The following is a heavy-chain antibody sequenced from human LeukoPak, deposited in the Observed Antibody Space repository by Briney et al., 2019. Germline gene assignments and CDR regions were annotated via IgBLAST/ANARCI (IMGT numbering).Heavy chain of an antibody. V-gene: IGHV7-4-1*02. J-gene: IGHJ6*02. CDR1: GYTFTSYA. Sequence: GASVRVSCKPSGYTFTSYAMNWVRQAPGQGLEWTGWINTNTGNPTYAQGFTGCFVFSLDTSVSTAYLQINSLKAEDTAVYHCARLGGGYSYYYHGMDVWGQGTTVTVSS. D-gene: IGHD4-11*01. CDR2: INTNTGNP. CDR3: ARLGGGYSYYYHGMDV.